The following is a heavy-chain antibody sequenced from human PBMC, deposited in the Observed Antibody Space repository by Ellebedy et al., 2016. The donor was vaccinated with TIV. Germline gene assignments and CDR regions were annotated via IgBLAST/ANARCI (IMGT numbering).Heavy chain of an antibody. V-gene: IGHV1-2*02. CDR2: INPKNGGT. CDR1: GYTFTGYY. D-gene: IGHD2-2*02. CDR3: TRQCTSTSCYNLGYGMDV. Sequence: AASVKVSCKASGYTFTGYYIHWVRQAPGQGLEWMGWINPKNGGTNYAQKVQDRVTMTTDTSTSTAYMELRSLRSDDTAVYYCTRQCTSTSCYNLGYGMDVWGHGTTVTVSS. J-gene: IGHJ6*02.